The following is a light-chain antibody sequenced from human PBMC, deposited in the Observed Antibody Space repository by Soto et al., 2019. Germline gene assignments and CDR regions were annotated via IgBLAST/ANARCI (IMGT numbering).Light chain of an antibody. CDR3: QQRTNWLIT. J-gene: IGKJ5*01. CDR2: DAS. V-gene: IGKV3-11*01. Sequence: ELVLTQSPATLSLSPGERATLSCRASQSVSGYLAWYQQKPGQAPRLLIYDASNRATGIPARFSGSGSGTDFTLTISSLESEDFAVYYCQQRTNWLITFGQGTRLEIK. CDR1: QSVSGY.